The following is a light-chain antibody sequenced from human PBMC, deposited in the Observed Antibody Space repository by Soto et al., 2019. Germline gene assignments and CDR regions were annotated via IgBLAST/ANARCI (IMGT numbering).Light chain of an antibody. J-gene: IGKJ1*01. CDR2: ATS. V-gene: IGKV1-39*01. CDR3: QQTEDNVRT. Sequence: DIQMTQSPSSLSASVGDTVTIACRASQSVGSYVNWFRQRPGKAPNLLIFATSHLHSGVPSRFSGSGSGTDFTLTITSLQPEDFATYFCQQTEDNVRTFGQGTKVEL. CDR1: QSVGSY.